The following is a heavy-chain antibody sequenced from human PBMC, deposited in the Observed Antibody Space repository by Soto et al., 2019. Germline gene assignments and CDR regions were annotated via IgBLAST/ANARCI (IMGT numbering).Heavy chain of an antibody. CDR3: ASTGYDFWSGYFTGDYYGMDV. CDR2: INPNSGGT. J-gene: IGHJ6*02. CDR1: GYTFTGYY. Sequence: GASVKVSCKASGYTFTGYYMHWVRQAPGQGLEWMGWINPNSGGTNYAQKFQGRVTMTRDTSISTAYMELSRLRSDGTAVYYCASTGYDFWSGYFTGDYYGMDVWGQGTTVTVSS. V-gene: IGHV1-2*02. D-gene: IGHD3-3*01.